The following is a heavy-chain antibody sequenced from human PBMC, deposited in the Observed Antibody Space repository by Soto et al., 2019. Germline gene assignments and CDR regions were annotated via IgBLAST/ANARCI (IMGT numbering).Heavy chain of an antibody. CDR2: FRGGGDDGIT. D-gene: IGHD3-10*01. V-gene: IGHV3-23*01. J-gene: IGHJ4*02. CDR3: AKKVNAGSGSQYFDY. Sequence: GSLRLSCVASGFTFSSDSMSCVREAPGKGLERVAGFRGGGDDGITYDADSMKRRFTISRDNSKTTLILQMNSLRAEDTAIYYCAKKVNAGSGSQYFDYFGQGTLVTVS. CDR1: GFTFSSDS.